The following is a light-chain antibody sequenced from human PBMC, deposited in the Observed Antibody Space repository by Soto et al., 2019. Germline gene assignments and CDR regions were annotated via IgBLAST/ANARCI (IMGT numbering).Light chain of an antibody. Sequence: DIQMTQSPSTLSASVGHRVTISCRASQSISSWLAWYQQKPGKAPNLLIYKASSLESGVPSRFSGSGSGTEFTLTISSLQPDDFATYYCQQYNNYPWTFGQGTKVDIK. CDR1: QSISSW. CDR3: QQYNNYPWT. V-gene: IGKV1-5*03. J-gene: IGKJ1*01. CDR2: KAS.